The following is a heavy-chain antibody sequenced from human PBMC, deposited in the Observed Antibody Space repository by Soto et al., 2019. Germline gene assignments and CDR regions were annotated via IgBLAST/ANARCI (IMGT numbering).Heavy chain of an antibody. D-gene: IGHD2-21*02. CDR2: IIPIFGTA. V-gene: IGHV1-69*12. CDR3: ARGPYCGGDCYLSYFDY. J-gene: IGHJ4*02. CDR1: GGTFSSYA. Sequence: QVQLVQSGAEVKKPGSSMKVSCKASGGTFSSYAISWVRQAPGQGLEWMGGIIPIFGTANYAQKFQGRVTITADESTSTAYMELSSLRSEDTAVYYCARGPYCGGDCYLSYFDYWGQGTLVTVSS.